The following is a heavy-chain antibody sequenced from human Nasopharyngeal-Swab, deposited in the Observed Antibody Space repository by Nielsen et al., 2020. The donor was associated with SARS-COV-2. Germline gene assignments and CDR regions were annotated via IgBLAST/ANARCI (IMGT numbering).Heavy chain of an antibody. Sequence: GGSLRLSCAASGFTFDDYAMYWVRQAPGKGLEGVAAIVGSGDISGSGGNTYYADSVKGRFTISRDNSKNTLSLQMNSLRAEDTAVYYCAKDLRGPYFFWGQGTLVTVSS. CDR1: GFTFDDYA. D-gene: IGHD2/OR15-2a*01. CDR3: AKDLRGPYFF. V-gene: IGHV3-23*01. CDR2: IVGSGDISGSGGNT. J-gene: IGHJ4*02.